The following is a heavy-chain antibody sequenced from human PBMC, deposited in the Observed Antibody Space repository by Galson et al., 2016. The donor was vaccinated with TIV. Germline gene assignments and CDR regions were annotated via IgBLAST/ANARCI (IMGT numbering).Heavy chain of an antibody. Sequence: SVKVSCKASGGTFSNFVISWVRPAPGQGLEWMGSINPIFGTANYAQKFQGRVTITADTSTSTIYMELSSLRSEDTAVYYCARGRGYYFGSGSSYFDYWGQGSLVTVSS. J-gene: IGHJ4*02. V-gene: IGHV1-69*06. D-gene: IGHD3-10*01. CDR3: ARGRGYYFGSGSSYFDY. CDR1: GGTFSNFV. CDR2: INPIFGTA.